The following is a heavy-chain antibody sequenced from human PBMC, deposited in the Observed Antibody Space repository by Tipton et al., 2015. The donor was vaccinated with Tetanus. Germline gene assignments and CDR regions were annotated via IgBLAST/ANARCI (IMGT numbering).Heavy chain of an antibody. V-gene: IGHV4-39*01. D-gene: IGHD3-22*01. CDR3: ARLSFDSGGFYHYFDY. CDR1: GDSITSSSSY. Sequence: TLSLTCTVSGDSITSSSSYWGWIRQPPGKGLEWIGRIFYSGSAYYNPSLKSRVTILVDTSKNQFSLKLSSVTAADTAVSYCARLSFDSGGFYHYFDYWGRGTLVTVSS. J-gene: IGHJ4*02. CDR2: IFYSGSA.